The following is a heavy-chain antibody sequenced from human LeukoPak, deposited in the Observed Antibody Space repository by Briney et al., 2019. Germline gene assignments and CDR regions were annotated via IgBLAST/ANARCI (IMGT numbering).Heavy chain of an antibody. J-gene: IGHJ4*02. CDR1: GGTFSSYA. D-gene: IGHD2-21*02. CDR2: IIPILGIA. CDR3: ARDVVVTAIEYSALLGN. V-gene: IGHV1-69*04. Sequence: SVKVSCKASGGTFSSYAISWVRQAPGQGLEWMGRIIPILGIANYAQKFQGRVTITADKSTSTAYMELSSLRSEDTAVYYCARDVVVTAIEYSALLGNWGQGTLVTVSS.